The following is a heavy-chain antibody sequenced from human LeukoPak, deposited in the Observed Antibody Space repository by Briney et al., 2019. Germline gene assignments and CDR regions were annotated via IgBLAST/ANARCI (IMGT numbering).Heavy chain of an antibody. CDR3: ARGVDAAMVVDY. D-gene: IGHD5-18*01. J-gene: IGHJ4*02. CDR2: ISGGSGYI. Sequence: GGSLRLSCAVSGFSVNNNYLNWVRQAPGKGLEWVSSISGGSGYIYYADSVKGRFTISRDNAKNSLYLQMDSLRAEDTAVYYCARGVDAAMVVDYWGQGTLVTVSS. CDR1: GFSVNNNY. V-gene: IGHV3-21*01.